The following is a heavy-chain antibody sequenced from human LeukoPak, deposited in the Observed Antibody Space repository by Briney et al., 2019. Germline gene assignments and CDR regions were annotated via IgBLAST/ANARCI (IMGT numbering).Heavy chain of an antibody. CDR2: ISGSGSTI. CDR1: GFTFSSYE. D-gene: IGHD6-19*01. V-gene: IGHV3-48*03. CDR3: ARDTSGWYKRFDY. J-gene: IGHJ4*02. Sequence: GGSLRLSCAASGFTFSSYEMNWVRQAPRKGLEWVSYISGSGSTIYYADSVKGRFTISRDNAKNSLYLQMNSLRAEDTAVYYCARDTSGWYKRFDYWGQGTLVTVSS.